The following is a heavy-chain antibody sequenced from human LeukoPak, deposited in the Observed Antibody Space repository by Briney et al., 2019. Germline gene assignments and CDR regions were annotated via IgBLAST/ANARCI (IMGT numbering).Heavy chain of an antibody. CDR3: ASALIVVVPAASLGAFDI. Sequence: SETLSLTCAVSGYSISSGYYWGWIRQPPGKGLEWIGSIYHSGSTYYNPSLKSRVTISVDTSKNQFPLKLSSVTAADTAVYYCASALIVVVPAASLGAFDIWGQGTMVTVSS. CDR1: GYSISSGYY. D-gene: IGHD2-2*01. J-gene: IGHJ3*02. V-gene: IGHV4-38-2*01. CDR2: IYHSGST.